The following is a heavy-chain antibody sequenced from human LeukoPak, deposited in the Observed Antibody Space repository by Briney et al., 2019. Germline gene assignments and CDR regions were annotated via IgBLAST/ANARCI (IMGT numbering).Heavy chain of an antibody. J-gene: IGHJ6*02. Sequence: PWGALRLSCAASGFTVSSNYMSWVRQAPGKGLEWVSVIYSGGSTYYADSVKGRFTISRDNSKNTLYLQMNSLRAEDTAVYYCARDSRAVGTRYYYYYGMDVWGQGTTVTVSS. CDR3: ARDSRAVGTRYYYYYGMDV. CDR2: IYSGGST. D-gene: IGHD1-1*01. CDR1: GFTVSSNY. V-gene: IGHV3-66*02.